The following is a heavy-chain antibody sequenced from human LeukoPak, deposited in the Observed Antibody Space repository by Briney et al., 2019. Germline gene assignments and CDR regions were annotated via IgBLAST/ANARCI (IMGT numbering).Heavy chain of an antibody. Sequence: PSETLSLTCTVSGGSISSSSYYWGWIRQPPGKGLEWIGSIYYNGSTYYNPSLKSRVTISVDTSKNQFSLKLSSVTAADTAVYYCARYYYGSGSYYNVGYFDYWGQGTLVTVSS. V-gene: IGHV4-39*01. J-gene: IGHJ4*02. D-gene: IGHD3-10*01. CDR2: IYYNGST. CDR1: GGSISSSSYY. CDR3: ARYYYGSGSYYNVGYFDY.